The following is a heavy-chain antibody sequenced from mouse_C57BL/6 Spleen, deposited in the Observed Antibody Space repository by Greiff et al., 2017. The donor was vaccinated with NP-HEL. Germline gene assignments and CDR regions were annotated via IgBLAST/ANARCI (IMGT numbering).Heavy chain of an antibody. CDR2: IYPGDGDT. J-gene: IGHJ4*01. Sequence: QVQLQQSGPELVKPGASVKISCKASGYAFSSSWMNWVKQRPGKGLEWIGRIYPGDGDTNYNGKFKGKATLTADKSSSTAYMQLSSLTSEDSAVYFCARSSNYLYAMDYWGQGTSVTVSS. D-gene: IGHD2-5*01. CDR3: ARSSNYLYAMDY. V-gene: IGHV1-82*01. CDR1: GYAFSSSW.